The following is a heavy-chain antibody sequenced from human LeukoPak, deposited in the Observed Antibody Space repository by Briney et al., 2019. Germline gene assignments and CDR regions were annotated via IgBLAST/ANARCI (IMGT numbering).Heavy chain of an antibody. Sequence: GGSLRLSCAASGFTVSNNYINWVRQAPGKGLEWVSVIYSGGSTYYADSVKGRFTISRDNSKNTLYLQMNSLRAEDTAVYYCARDLGPNWFDPWGQGTLVTVSS. D-gene: IGHD3-16*01. CDR3: ARDLGPNWFDP. CDR2: IYSGGST. J-gene: IGHJ5*02. V-gene: IGHV3-53*01. CDR1: GFTVSNNY.